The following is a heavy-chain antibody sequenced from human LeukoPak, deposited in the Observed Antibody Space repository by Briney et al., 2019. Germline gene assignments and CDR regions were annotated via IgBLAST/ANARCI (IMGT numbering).Heavy chain of an antibody. CDR3: ARAGGRGYSRPSNWFDP. CDR2: INHSGST. V-gene: IGHV4-34*01. D-gene: IGHD6-13*01. CDR1: GGSFSDYY. Sequence: SETLSLTCAVYGGSFSDYYWSWIRQPPGKGLEWIGEINHSGSTNYNPSLKSRVTISVDTSKNQFSLKLSSVTAADTAVYYCARAGGRGYSRPSNWFDPWGQGTLVTVSS. J-gene: IGHJ5*02.